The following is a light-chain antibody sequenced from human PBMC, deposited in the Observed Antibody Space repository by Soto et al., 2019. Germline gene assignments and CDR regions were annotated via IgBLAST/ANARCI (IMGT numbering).Light chain of an antibody. V-gene: IGKV3-20*01. Sequence: EIVLTQSPGTLSLSPVERATLSCRAIQRVSNNYLAWYQQKPGQAPRLLIYGASNRATGIPDRFSGSGSGTDFTLTISRLEPEDFAVYYCHYYDDSPPFPFGPGTKVDIK. J-gene: IGKJ3*01. CDR1: QRVSNNY. CDR3: HYYDDSPPFP. CDR2: GAS.